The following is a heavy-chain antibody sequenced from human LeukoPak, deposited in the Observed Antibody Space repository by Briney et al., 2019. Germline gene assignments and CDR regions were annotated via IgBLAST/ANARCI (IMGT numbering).Heavy chain of an antibody. D-gene: IGHD2-21*02. Sequence: ASVTVSCKASGYTFTSYDINWVRQAPGQGLEWMGWMNPNSGNTGYAQKFQGRVTMTRNTSISTAYMELSSLRSEDTAVYYCARVGPCGGDCYSNIDYWGQGTLVTVSS. J-gene: IGHJ4*02. CDR3: ARVGPCGGDCYSNIDY. CDR1: GYTFTSYD. CDR2: MNPNSGNT. V-gene: IGHV1-8*01.